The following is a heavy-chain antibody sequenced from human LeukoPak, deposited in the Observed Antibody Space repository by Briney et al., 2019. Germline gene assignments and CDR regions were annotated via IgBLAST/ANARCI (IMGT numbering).Heavy chain of an antibody. Sequence: SQTLSLTCAISGDSVSSSSAAWSWIRQSPSRGLEWLGRTYYRSKWYNDYAVTVKSRITINPDTSKNQFSLQLNSMTPEDTAVYYCAREGSEGYLFDYWGQGTLVTVSS. D-gene: IGHD1-1*01. CDR3: AREGSEGYLFDY. J-gene: IGHJ4*02. V-gene: IGHV6-1*01. CDR2: TYYRSKWYN. CDR1: GDSVSSSSAA.